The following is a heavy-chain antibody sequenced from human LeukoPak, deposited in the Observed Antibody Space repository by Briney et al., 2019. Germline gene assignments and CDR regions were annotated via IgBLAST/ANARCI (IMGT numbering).Heavy chain of an antibody. CDR3: ARDIVHGDYVSGY. V-gene: IGHV3-21*01. D-gene: IGHD4-17*01. Sequence: GGSLRLSCAASGFIFSDYTLNWVRQAPGKGLEWVSSITTTSAYIYYADSVKGRFTISRDNAKNSLYLQMNSLRVDDTAVYYCARDIVHGDYVSGYWGQGTLVTVSS. CDR1: GFIFSDYT. J-gene: IGHJ4*02. CDR2: ITTTSAYI.